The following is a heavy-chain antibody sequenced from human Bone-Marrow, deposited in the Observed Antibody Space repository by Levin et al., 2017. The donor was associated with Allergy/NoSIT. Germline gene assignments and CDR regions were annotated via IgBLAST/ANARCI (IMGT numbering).Heavy chain of an antibody. J-gene: IGHJ4*02. CDR1: GFTFSSYA. V-gene: IGHV3-30-3*01. D-gene: IGHD3-10*01. Sequence: SGGSLRLSCAASGFTFSSYAMHWVRQAPGKGLEWVAVISYDGSNKYYADSVKGRFTISRDNSKNTLYLQMNSLRAEDTAVYYCAREASPLWFGELIIDYWGQGTLVTVSS. CDR2: ISYDGSNK. CDR3: AREASPLWFGELIIDY.